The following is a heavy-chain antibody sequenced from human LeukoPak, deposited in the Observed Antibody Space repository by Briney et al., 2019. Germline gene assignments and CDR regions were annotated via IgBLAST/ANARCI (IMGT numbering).Heavy chain of an antibody. CDR2: IYTSGST. D-gene: IGHD2-15*01. V-gene: IGHV4-61*02. J-gene: IGHJ5*02. CDR1: GGSISSGSYY. Sequence: PSQTLSLTCTVSGGSISSGSYYWSWIRQPAGKGLEWIGRIYTSGSTNYNPSLKSRVTISVDTSKNQFSLKLSSVTAADTAVYYCARGVVVNGNWFDPWGQGTLVTVSS. CDR3: ARGVVVNGNWFDP.